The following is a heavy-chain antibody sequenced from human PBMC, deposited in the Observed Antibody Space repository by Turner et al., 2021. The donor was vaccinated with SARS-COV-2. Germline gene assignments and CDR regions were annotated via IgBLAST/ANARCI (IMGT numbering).Heavy chain of an antibody. Sequence: EVQLLESGGGLVQPGGSLRLSCAASGFTFSSYAMRWVRQAPGKGLEWVSAIRGSGGSKYYADSVKGRFTISRDNSKNTLYLQMNSLRAEDTAVYYCASPVIAVAGTTFDYWGQGTLVTVSS. J-gene: IGHJ4*02. V-gene: IGHV3-23*01. CDR1: GFTFSSYA. D-gene: IGHD6-19*01. CDR3: ASPVIAVAGTTFDY. CDR2: IRGSGGSK.